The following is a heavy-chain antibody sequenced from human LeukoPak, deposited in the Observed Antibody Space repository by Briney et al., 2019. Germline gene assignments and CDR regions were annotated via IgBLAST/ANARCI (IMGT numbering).Heavy chain of an antibody. Sequence: GGSLRLSCAASGFTFSDHYMDWVRQAPGKGLEWVGRTRNKANSYTTEYAASVKGRFTISRDDSKNSLYLQMNSLRTEDTAVYHCARVGGRLYYDILTGYSLNDYYGMDVWGQGTTVTVSS. CDR1: GFTFSDHY. J-gene: IGHJ6*02. V-gene: IGHV3-72*01. CDR3: ARVGGRLYYDILTGYSLNDYYGMDV. D-gene: IGHD3-9*01. CDR2: TRNKANSYTT.